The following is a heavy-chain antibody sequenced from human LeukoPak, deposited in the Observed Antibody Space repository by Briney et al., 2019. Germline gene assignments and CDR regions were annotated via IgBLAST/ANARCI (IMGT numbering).Heavy chain of an antibody. CDR1: GFTVRTNY. CDR3: ANHLACGSTSCPPFDY. CDR2: IYSGGAT. J-gene: IGHJ4*02. D-gene: IGHD2-2*01. V-gene: IGHV3-53*01. Sequence: GGSLRLSCAASGFTVRTNYMGWVRQAPGKGLEWVSVIYSGGATYYADSVKGRFTISRDNAKNSLYLQMNSLRAEDTAVYYCANHLACGSTSCPPFDYWGQGTLVTVSS.